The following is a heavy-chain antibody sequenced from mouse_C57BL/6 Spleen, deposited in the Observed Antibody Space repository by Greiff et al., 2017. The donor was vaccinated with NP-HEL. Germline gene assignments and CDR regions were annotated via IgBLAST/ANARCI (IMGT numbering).Heavy chain of an antibody. J-gene: IGHJ3*01. CDR2: INPGSGGT. V-gene: IGHV1-54*01. CDR1: GYAFTNYL. Sequence: QVQLQQSGAELVRPGTSVKVSCKASGYAFTNYLIEWVKQRPGQGLEWIGVINPGSGGTNYNEKFKGKATLTADKSSSTAYMQLSSLTSEDSAVYFCARSADYKGAWFAYWGQGTLVTVSA. CDR3: ARSADYKGAWFAY. D-gene: IGHD2-4*01.